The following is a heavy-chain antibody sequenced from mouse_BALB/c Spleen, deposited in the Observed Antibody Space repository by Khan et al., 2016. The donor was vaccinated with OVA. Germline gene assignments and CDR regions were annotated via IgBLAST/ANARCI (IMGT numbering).Heavy chain of an antibody. CDR1: GYTFTSYY. V-gene: IGHV1S81*02. CDR2: INPSDDDT. Sequence: QVQLKESGAELVKPGASVKLSCKASGYTFTSYYMYWVKQRPGQGLEWIGEINPSDDDTNFNEKFKSKATLTVAKSSSTAYMQLSSLTSEDSAVCYCTRLGYGTFAYWGQGTLVTVSA. CDR3: TRLGYGTFAY. J-gene: IGHJ3*01. D-gene: IGHD2-1*01.